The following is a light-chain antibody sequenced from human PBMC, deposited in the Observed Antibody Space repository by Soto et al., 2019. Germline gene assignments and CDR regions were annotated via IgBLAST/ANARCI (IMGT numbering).Light chain of an antibody. CDR1: QTFNANF. Sequence: ETVMTQSPATLSVSPGERATLYCRSSQTFNANFLAWYQQKPGQAPRLLIYGVSNSDPGIPDRFSGSGSGTDFTLTISSLEPEDFAVHYCQQREHWPPITFGQGTRLEIK. CDR2: GVS. V-gene: IGKV3-11*01. CDR3: QQREHWPPIT. J-gene: IGKJ5*01.